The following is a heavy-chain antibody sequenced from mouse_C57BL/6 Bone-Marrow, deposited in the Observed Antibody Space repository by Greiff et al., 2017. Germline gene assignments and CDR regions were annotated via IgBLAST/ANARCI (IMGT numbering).Heavy chain of an antibody. Sequence: EVKLVESGGDLVKPGGSLKLSCAASGFTFSSYGMSWVRQTPDKRLEWVATISSGGSYTYYPASVKGRFPISRDNAKNTLYLQMSSLKSEDTAMYYCARRNWHYFDYWGQGTTLTVSS. J-gene: IGHJ2*01. CDR2: ISSGGSYT. D-gene: IGHD4-1*01. V-gene: IGHV5-6*02. CDR1: GFTFSSYG. CDR3: ARRNWHYFDY.